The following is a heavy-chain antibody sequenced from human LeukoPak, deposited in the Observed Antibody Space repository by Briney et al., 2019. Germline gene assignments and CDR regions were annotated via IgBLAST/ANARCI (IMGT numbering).Heavy chain of an antibody. CDR1: GYTFTGYY. J-gene: IGHJ4*02. CDR3: AIVLRFLEWTPSLGY. Sequence: GASVKVSCKASGYTFTGYYMHWVRQAPGQGLEWMRWINPNSDGTNYAQKFQGRVTMTRDTSISTAYMELSRLRSDDTAVYYCAIVLRFLEWTPSLGYWGQGTLVTVSS. CDR2: INPNSDGT. D-gene: IGHD3-3*01. V-gene: IGHV1-2*02.